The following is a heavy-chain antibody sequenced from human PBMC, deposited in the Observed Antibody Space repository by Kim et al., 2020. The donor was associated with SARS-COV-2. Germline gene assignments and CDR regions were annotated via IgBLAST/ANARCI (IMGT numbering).Heavy chain of an antibody. CDR1: GGTFSSYA. Sequence: SVKVSCKASGGTFSSYAISWVRQAPGQGLEWMGGIIPIFGTANYAQKFQGRVTITADESTSTAYMELSSLRSEDTAVYYCVGCLTGTTFCYYYYYGMDVWGQGTTVTVSS. D-gene: IGHD1-20*01. V-gene: IGHV1-69*13. CDR3: VGCLTGTTFCYYYYYGMDV. J-gene: IGHJ6*02. CDR2: IIPIFGTA.